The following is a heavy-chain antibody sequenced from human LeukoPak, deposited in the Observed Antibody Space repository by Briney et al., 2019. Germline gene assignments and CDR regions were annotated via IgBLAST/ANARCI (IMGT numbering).Heavy chain of an antibody. D-gene: IGHD4-17*01. V-gene: IGHV3-48*02. J-gene: IGHJ4*02. CDR2: ISSDSSAI. CDR1: GFTFSSYT. Sequence: GGSLRLSCAASGFTFSSYTMNWVRQAPGKGLEWISFISSDSSAIHYADSVKGRFTISRDNAKNSLYLHMNSLRDEDTAVYYCARDDFGDYVIDYWGQGTLVTVSS. CDR3: ARDDFGDYVIDY.